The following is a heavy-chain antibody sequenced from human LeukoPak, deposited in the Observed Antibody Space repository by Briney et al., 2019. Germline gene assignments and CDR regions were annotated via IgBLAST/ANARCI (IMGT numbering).Heavy chain of an antibody. CDR2: IFPDDSDA. J-gene: IGHJ2*01. CDR3: AGRVDWYFDL. Sequence: GESLKISCAASGYTFINYWIGWVRQMPGKGLEWMGNIFPDDSDATYSPSFQDQVTLSADKSISTAYLHWSSLKASDTAIYYCAGRVDWYFDLWGRGTLVTVSS. V-gene: IGHV5-51*01. CDR1: GYTFINYW.